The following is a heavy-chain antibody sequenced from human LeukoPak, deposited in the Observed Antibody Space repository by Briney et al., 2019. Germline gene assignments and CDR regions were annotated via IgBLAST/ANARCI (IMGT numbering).Heavy chain of an antibody. J-gene: IGHJ4*02. Sequence: PGGSLRLSCAASGFTFSSYWMSWVRQAPGKGLEWVSYISGTSTTIYYADSVKGRFTISRDNAKNSLYLQMNSLRNDDTAVYYCARDVRWLRFLFEYWGQGTLVTVSS. D-gene: IGHD5-12*01. CDR3: ARDVRWLRFLFEY. CDR1: GFTFSSYW. CDR2: ISGTSTTI. V-gene: IGHV3-48*02.